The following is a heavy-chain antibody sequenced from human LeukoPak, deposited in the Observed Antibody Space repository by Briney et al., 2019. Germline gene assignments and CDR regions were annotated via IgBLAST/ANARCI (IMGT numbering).Heavy chain of an antibody. V-gene: IGHV1-24*01. D-gene: IGHD3-22*01. CDR2: FDPEDGET. J-gene: IGHJ4*02. Sequence: ASVKVSCKASGYTFTSYGISWVRQAPGKGLEWMGGFDPEDGETIYAQKLQGRVTMTEDTSTDTAYMELSSLRSEDTAVYYCATDYYDSSGYFKAGYWGQGTLVTVSS. CDR1: GYTFTSYG. CDR3: ATDYYDSSGYFKAGY.